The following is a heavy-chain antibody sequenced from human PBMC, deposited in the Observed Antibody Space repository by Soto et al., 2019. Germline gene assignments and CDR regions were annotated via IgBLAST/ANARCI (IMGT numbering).Heavy chain of an antibody. CDR1: GFSFSDYG. J-gene: IGHJ6*02. CDR3: ARDQGRATADGPLGNGLDV. Sequence: QVHLVESGGGVVQPGTSLRLSCAASGFSFSDYGMHWVRQAPGKGLEWLTIIWFDASHEYYADSVKGRFTISRDNPNNTLYLQSNSLTADDTAVYFCARDQGRATADGPLGNGLDVWGQGTAVTVSS. D-gene: IGHD6-13*01. V-gene: IGHV3-33*01. CDR2: IWFDASHE.